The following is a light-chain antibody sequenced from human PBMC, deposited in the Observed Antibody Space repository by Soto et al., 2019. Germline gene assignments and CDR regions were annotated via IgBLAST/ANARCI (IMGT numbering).Light chain of an antibody. Sequence: AIRMTQSPSSFSTSTGDRVTITCRASQGISSYLAWYQQKPGKAPKLLIYAASTLQSGVPSKFSGSGSGTDFTLTISCLQSEDFATYYCQQYYSYPPPFGQGTKLDIK. V-gene: IGKV1-8*01. CDR1: QGISSY. CDR2: AAS. J-gene: IGKJ1*01. CDR3: QQYYSYPPP.